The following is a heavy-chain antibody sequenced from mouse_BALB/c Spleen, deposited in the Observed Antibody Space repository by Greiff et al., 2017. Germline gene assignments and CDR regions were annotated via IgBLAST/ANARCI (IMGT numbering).Heavy chain of an antibody. J-gene: IGHJ3*01. Sequence: EVHLVESGGGLVQPGGSRKLSCAASGFTFSSFGMHWVRQAPEKGLEWVAYISSGSSTIYYADTVKGRVTISRDNPKNTLFLQMTSLRSEDTAMYYCARAREAWFAYWGQGTLVTVSA. CDR1: GFTFSSFG. CDR3: ARAREAWFAY. V-gene: IGHV5-17*02. CDR2: ISSGSSTI.